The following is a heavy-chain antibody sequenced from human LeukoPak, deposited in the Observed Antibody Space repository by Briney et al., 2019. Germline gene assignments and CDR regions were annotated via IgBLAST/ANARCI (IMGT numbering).Heavy chain of an antibody. D-gene: IGHD3-22*01. CDR3: AKDRGLSIGRIDY. Sequence: GRSLRLSCAASGFTFDDYAMPWVRQAPGKGLEWVSGISWNSGSIGYADSVKGRFTISRDNAKNSLYLQMNSLRAEDTALYYCAKDRGLSIGRIDYWGQGTLVTVSS. CDR1: GFTFDDYA. J-gene: IGHJ4*02. CDR2: ISWNSGSI. V-gene: IGHV3-9*01.